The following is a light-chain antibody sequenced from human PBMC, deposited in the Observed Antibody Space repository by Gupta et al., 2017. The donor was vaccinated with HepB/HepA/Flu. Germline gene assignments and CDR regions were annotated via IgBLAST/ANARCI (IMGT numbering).Light chain of an antibody. CDR1: QSVSSSY. CDR2: GAS. Sequence: EIVLTQSPGTLSLSPGERATLSCRASQSVSSSYLAWYQQKPGQAPRLLIYGASSRDTGIPDRFSGSGSGTDFTLTISRREPEDFAVYYCQQYGSSPSCSFGQGTKLEIK. CDR3: QQYGSSPSCS. J-gene: IGKJ2*04. V-gene: IGKV3-20*01.